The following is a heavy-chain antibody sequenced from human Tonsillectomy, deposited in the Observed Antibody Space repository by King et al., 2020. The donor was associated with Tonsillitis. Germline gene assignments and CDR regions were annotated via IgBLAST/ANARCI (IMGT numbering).Heavy chain of an antibody. CDR1: GGSISTYY. CDR3: ARGFLHLWY. Sequence: QLQESGPGLVKPSETLSLTCTVSGGSISTYYWSWIRQPPGKGLEWIGYINYSGSTNYNHSLKSRVTISVDTSKNQFSLNLSSVTAADTAVYYCARGFLHLWYWSQGTLVTVSS. J-gene: IGHJ4*02. D-gene: IGHD2/OR15-2a*01. V-gene: IGHV4-59*01. CDR2: INYSGST.